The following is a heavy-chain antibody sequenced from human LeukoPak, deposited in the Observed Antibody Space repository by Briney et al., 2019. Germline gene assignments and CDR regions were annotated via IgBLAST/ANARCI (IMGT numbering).Heavy chain of an antibody. V-gene: IGHV1-8*01. J-gene: IGHJ4*02. D-gene: IGHD3-22*01. CDR2: MNPNSGNT. CDR1: GYTFTSYD. Sequence: ASVKVSCKASGYTFTSYDINWVRQATGQGLEWMGWMNPNSGNTGSAQRFQGRVTMTRNTSISTAYMELSSLRSEDTAVYYCAKSRTSTAYFNFDYWGQGTLVTVSS. CDR3: AKSRTSTAYFNFDY.